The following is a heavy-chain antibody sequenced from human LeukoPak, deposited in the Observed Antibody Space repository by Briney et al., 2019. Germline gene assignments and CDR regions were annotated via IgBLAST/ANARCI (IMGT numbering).Heavy chain of an antibody. CDR3: ARDTRGESDY. J-gene: IGHJ4*01. D-gene: IGHD2-2*01. Sequence: GGSLRLSCAASTFIFSDYAMTWVRQAPGKGLEWVSTISGGGDATYYAHSVKGRFAVSRDNSKKTLYLQLNSLRAEDTAVYYCARDTRGESDYWGHGTLVTVSS. CDR2: ISGGGDAT. V-gene: IGHV3-23*01. CDR1: TFIFSDYA.